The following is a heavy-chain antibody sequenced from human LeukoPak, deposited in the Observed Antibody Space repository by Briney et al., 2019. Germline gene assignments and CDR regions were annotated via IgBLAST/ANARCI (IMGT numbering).Heavy chain of an antibody. V-gene: IGHV5-51*01. CDR3: ARGGDTAVVTFDY. D-gene: IGHD5-18*01. J-gene: IGHJ4*02. CDR2: LYPGDSDT. Sequence: PGGTLQITCQGSGYPVTSYWIGWGRQLPGKGLEGMGILYPGDSDTRYSPSFQGQVTISADKPIGAAHLQWSSLKASVPAMYYCARGGDTAVVTFDYWGQGTLVTVSS. CDR1: GYPVTSYW.